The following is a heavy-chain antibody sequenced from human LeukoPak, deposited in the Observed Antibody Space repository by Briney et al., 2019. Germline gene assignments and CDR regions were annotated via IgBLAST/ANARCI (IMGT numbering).Heavy chain of an antibody. D-gene: IGHD7-27*01. V-gene: IGHV3-53*01. CDR3: AKTGGPWD. CDR2: IFSDGTT. J-gene: IGHJ4*02. CDR1: GFTFNTDA. Sequence: GGSLRLSCTTSGFTFNTDAVLWVRQAPGKGLEWVSVIFSDGTTYYTDSVKGRFTISRDNSKNTLYLQLNSLTAEDTAVYYCAKTGGPWDWGQGTLVTVSS.